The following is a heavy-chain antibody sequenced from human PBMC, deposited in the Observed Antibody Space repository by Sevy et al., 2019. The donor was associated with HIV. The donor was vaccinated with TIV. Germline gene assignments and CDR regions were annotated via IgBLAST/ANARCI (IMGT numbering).Heavy chain of an antibody. D-gene: IGHD3-10*01. Sequence: GGSLRLSCAASGFTFSSYGMHWVRQAPGKGLEWVALIWYDGSSKYYADSVKGRFTISRDNSKNTLYLQMNSLGAEYTAVYYCASGAYYYASRTENFDYWGQGTLVTVSS. V-gene: IGHV3-33*01. CDR2: IWYDGSSK. CDR3: ASGAYYYASRTENFDY. J-gene: IGHJ4*02. CDR1: GFTFSSYG.